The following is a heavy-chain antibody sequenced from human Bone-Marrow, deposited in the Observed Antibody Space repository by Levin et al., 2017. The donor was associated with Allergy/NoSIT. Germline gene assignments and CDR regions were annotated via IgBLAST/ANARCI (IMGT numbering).Heavy chain of an antibody. V-gene: IGHV3-15*01. CDR3: TTLGSRHGFKVLAY. CDR1: TFTTAW. Sequence: TFTTAWMSWVRQAPGKGLEWIGRIKSKSDGGATHISAPVAGRFTISRDDSAKALYLQMNSLKTDDTAVYYCTTLGSRHGFKVLAYWGQGTLVTVSS. D-gene: IGHD5-24*01. J-gene: IGHJ4*02. CDR2: IKSKSDGGAT.